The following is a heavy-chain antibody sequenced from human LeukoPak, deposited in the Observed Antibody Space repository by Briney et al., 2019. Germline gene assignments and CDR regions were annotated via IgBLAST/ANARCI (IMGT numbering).Heavy chain of an antibody. J-gene: IGHJ6*02. CDR1: GFTFSSYA. CDR3: ANWDTAMVMHYYGMDV. V-gene: IGHV3-23*01. D-gene: IGHD5-18*01. CDR2: ISGSGGST. Sequence: GGSLRLSCAASGFTFSSYAMSWARQAPGKGLEWVSAISGSGGSTYYADSVKGRFTISRDNSKNTLYLQMNSLRAEDTAVYYCANWDTAMVMHYYGMDVWGQGTTVTVSS.